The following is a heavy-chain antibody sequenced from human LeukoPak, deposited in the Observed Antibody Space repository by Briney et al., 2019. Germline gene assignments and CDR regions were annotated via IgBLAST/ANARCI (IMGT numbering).Heavy chain of an antibody. D-gene: IGHD3-3*02. CDR3: ASHFQAPGDY. CDR2: INHSGST. J-gene: IGHJ4*02. Sequence: SKTLSLTCAVYGGSFSGYYWSWIRQPPGKGLEWIGEINHSGSTNYNPSLKSRVTISVDTSKNQFSLKLSSVTAADTAVYYCASHFQAPGDYWGQGTLVTVSS. CDR1: GGSFSGYY. V-gene: IGHV4-34*01.